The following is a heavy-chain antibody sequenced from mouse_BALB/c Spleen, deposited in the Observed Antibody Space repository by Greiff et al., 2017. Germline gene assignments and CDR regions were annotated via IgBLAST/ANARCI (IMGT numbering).Heavy chain of an antibody. D-gene: IGHD1-2*01. V-gene: IGHV3-2*02. CDR3: ARGGFYGYEGFAY. CDR2: ISYSGST. Sequence: EVQLVESGPGLVKPSQSLSLTCTVTGYSITSDYAWNWIRQFPGNKLEWMGYISYSGSTSYNPSLKSRISITRDTSKNQFFLQLNSVTTEDTATYYCARGGFYGYEGFAYWGQGTLVTVSA. J-gene: IGHJ3*01. CDR1: GYSITSDYA.